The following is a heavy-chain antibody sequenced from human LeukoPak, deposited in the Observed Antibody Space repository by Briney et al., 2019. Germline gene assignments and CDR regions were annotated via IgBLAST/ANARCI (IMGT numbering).Heavy chain of an antibody. J-gene: IGHJ5*02. V-gene: IGHV4-59*01. CDR1: GGSISNKY. Sequence: SETLSLTCTVSGGSISNKYWSWIRQPPGKGLEWIGYIYYSGSTNYNPSLKSRVTILVDTSKNQFSLKLSSVTAADTAVYYCARGKGQYGSGTRGFTWFDPWGQGTLVTVSS. CDR2: IYYSGST. CDR3: ARGKGQYGSGTRGFTWFDP. D-gene: IGHD3-10*01.